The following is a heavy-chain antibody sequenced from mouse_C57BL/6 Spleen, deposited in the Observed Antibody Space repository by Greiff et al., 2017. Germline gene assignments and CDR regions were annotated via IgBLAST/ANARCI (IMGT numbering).Heavy chain of an antibody. CDR1: GYSFTGYY. CDR3: ARPIYYYGSSYYFDY. J-gene: IGHJ2*01. V-gene: IGHV1-31*01. CDR2: IYPYNGVS. Sequence: VQLKQSGPELVKPGASVKISCKASGYSFTGYYMHWVKQSHGNILDWIGYIYPYNGVSSYNQKFKGKATLTVDKSSSTAYMELRSLTSEDSAVYYCARPIYYYGSSYYFDYWGQGTTLTVSS. D-gene: IGHD1-1*01.